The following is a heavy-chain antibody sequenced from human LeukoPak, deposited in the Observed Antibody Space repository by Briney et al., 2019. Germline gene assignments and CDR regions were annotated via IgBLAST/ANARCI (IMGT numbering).Heavy chain of an antibody. CDR3: ARDPHGDYVGAFDM. CDR1: GFTFSTNA. Sequence: GGSLRLSCLGSGFTFSTNAITWVRQAPGKGVEWVSTISGSGHNTYYADCVQGGFTISRDNYKNTLFLQMNSLSAEDTPVYYCARDPHGDYVGAFDMWGQGTIVTVSS. V-gene: IGHV3-23*01. CDR2: ISGSGHNT. D-gene: IGHD4-17*01. J-gene: IGHJ3*02.